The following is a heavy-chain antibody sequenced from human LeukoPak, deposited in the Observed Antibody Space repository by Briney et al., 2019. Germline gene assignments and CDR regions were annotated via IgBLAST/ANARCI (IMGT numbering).Heavy chain of an antibody. D-gene: IGHD3-10*01. CDR1: GGSISGGTYY. Sequence: SQTLSLTCTVSGGSISGGTYYWSWIRQPAGKGLEWIGYIYYSGSTNYNPSLKSRVTISVDTSKNQFSLKLSSVTAADTAVYYCARTPLWFGREDAFDIWGQGTMVTVSS. J-gene: IGHJ3*02. V-gene: IGHV4-61*10. CDR3: ARTPLWFGREDAFDI. CDR2: IYYSGST.